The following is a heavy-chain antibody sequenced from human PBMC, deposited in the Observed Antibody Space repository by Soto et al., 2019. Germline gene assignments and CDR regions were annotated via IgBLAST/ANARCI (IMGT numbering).Heavy chain of an antibody. V-gene: IGHV3-48*03. D-gene: IGHD4-17*01. Sequence: VGSLRLSCAASGLAFSSYDMSWVRQAPGKGLEWVSYISASGGTISHADSVKGRFTISRDNAKNSLYLQMNSLRAEDTGVYYCARLYGDYDGAQYAFDIWGQGTMVTVSS. CDR3: ARLYGDYDGAQYAFDI. CDR1: GLAFSSYD. CDR2: ISASGGTI. J-gene: IGHJ3*02.